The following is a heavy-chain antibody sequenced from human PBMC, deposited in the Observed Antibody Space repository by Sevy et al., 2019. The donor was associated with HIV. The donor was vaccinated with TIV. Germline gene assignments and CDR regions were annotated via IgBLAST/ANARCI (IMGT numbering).Heavy chain of an antibody. D-gene: IGHD3-16*02. Sequence: ASVKVSCKASGYTFTSYGISWVRQAPGQGLEWMGWISAYNGNTNYAQKLQGRVTMTTDTSTSTAYMELRSLRSDDTAVYYCAREHLGGLSGDYFDYWGQGTLVTVSS. V-gene: IGHV1-18*01. J-gene: IGHJ4*02. CDR1: GYTFTSYG. CDR2: ISAYNGNT. CDR3: AREHLGGLSGDYFDY.